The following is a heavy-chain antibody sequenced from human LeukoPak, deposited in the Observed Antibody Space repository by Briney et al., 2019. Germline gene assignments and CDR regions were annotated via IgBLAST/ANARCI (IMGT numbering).Heavy chain of an antibody. V-gene: IGHV4-39*01. CDR2: IYYSGST. Sequence: KPSETLSLTCTVSGGSIRSSSYYWGWIRQPPGKGLEWIGSIYYSGSTYYNASLKSRGTISVDTSKNQFSLKLNSVTAADTAVYYCARHPGRLFDYWGQGTLVTVSS. CDR1: GGSIRSSSYY. CDR3: ARHPGRLFDY. J-gene: IGHJ4*02.